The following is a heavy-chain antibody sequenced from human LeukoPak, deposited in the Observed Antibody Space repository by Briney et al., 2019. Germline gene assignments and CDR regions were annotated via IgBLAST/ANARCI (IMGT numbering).Heavy chain of an antibody. CDR3: ARDSDYDMGY. CDR2: LYPGGDT. J-gene: IGHJ4*02. D-gene: IGHD5-12*01. Sequence: GGSLRLSCVVSGFTVSSNYMSWVRQAPRKGLEWVSVLYPGGDTFVADSVKGRFAISGDKSKNTLYLQMNSLRGEDTAIYYCARDSDYDMGYWGQGTLVTVSS. CDR1: GFTVSSNY. V-gene: IGHV3-53*01.